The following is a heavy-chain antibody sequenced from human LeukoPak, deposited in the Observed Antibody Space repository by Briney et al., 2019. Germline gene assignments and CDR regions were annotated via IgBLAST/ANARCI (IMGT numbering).Heavy chain of an antibody. CDR3: AKGKGYYDSSGYIGYYFDY. D-gene: IGHD3-22*01. CDR1: GFTVSSNY. Sequence: GGSLRLSCAASGFTVSSNYMSWVRQAPGKGLEWVSAISGSGGSTYYADSVKGRFTISRDNSKNTLYLQMNSLRAEDTAVYYCAKGKGYYDSSGYIGYYFDYWGQGTLVTVSS. J-gene: IGHJ4*02. CDR2: ISGSGGST. V-gene: IGHV3-23*01.